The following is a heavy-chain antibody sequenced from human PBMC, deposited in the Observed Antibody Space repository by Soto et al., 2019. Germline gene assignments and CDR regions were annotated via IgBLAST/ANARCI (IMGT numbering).Heavy chain of an antibody. Sequence: GGSLRLSCAASGFTFSSYAMHWVRQAPGKGLEWVAVISYDGSNKYYAGSVKGRFTISRDNSKNTLYLQMNSLRAEDTAVYYCARVDIVVVVAALDYWGQGTLVTVSS. CDR1: GFTFSSYA. D-gene: IGHD2-15*01. J-gene: IGHJ4*02. V-gene: IGHV3-30-3*01. CDR2: ISYDGSNK. CDR3: ARVDIVVVVAALDY.